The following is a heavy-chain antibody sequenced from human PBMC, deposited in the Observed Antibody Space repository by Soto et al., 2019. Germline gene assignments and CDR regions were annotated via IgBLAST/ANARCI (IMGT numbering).Heavy chain of an antibody. J-gene: IGHJ6*03. Sequence: ASVKVSCKASGYTFTGYYMHWVRQAPGQGLEWMGWNNPNSGGTNYAQKFQGWVTMTRDTSISTAYMELSRLRSDDTAVYYCARGVGYSSSRASYYYYYMDVWGKGTTVTVSS. CDR3: ARGVGYSSSRASYYYYYMDV. D-gene: IGHD6-13*01. CDR2: NNPNSGGT. V-gene: IGHV1-2*04. CDR1: GYTFTGYY.